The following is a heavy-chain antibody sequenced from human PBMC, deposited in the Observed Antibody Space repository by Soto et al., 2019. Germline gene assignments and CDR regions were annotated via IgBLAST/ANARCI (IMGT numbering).Heavy chain of an antibody. D-gene: IGHD6-13*01. V-gene: IGHV1-18*01. Sequence: QVQLVQSGAEVKKPGASVKVSCKASGYTFTSYGISWVRQAPGQGLEWMGWISAYNGNTNYAQKLQGRVTMTTDTSTSTAYMELRSLRSEDTAVYYCARDASWSSSSWYYYYGMDVWGQGTTVTVSS. J-gene: IGHJ6*02. CDR2: ISAYNGNT. CDR3: ARDASWSSSSWYYYYGMDV. CDR1: GYTFTSYG.